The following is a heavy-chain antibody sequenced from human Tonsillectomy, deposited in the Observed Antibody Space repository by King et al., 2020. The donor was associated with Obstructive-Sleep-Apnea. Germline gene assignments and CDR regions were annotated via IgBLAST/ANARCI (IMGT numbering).Heavy chain of an antibody. CDR3: ARGYSYGWEYSWFDP. CDR1: GGSISSYY. J-gene: IGHJ5*02. CDR2: IYYSGST. Sequence: VQLQESGPGLVKPSETLSLTCTVSGGSISSYYWSWIRQPPGKGLEWIGYIYYSGSTNYNPSLKSRVTISVDTSKNQFSLKLSSVTAAATAVYYCARGYSYGWEYSWFDPWGQGTLVTVSS. D-gene: IGHD5-18*01. V-gene: IGHV4-59*01.